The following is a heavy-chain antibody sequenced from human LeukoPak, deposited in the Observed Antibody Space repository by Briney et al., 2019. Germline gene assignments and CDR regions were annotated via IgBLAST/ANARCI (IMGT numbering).Heavy chain of an antibody. CDR1: GGSISSYY. CDR3: AREKGVASDAFDI. CDR2: IYDSGST. Sequence: SETLSLNCTVSGGSISSYYWSWIRQPPGKGLEWIGYIYDSGSTNYNPSLKSRVTVSVDTSKNQFSLRLSSVTAADTAVYYCAREKGVASDAFDIWGQGTMVTVSS. J-gene: IGHJ3*02. D-gene: IGHD3-3*01. V-gene: IGHV4-59*01.